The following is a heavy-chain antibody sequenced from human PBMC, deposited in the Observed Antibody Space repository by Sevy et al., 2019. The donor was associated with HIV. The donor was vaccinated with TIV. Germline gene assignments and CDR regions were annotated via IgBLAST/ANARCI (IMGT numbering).Heavy chain of an antibody. CDR1: GYTFTSYG. J-gene: IGHJ5*02. Sequence: ASVKVSCKASGYTFTSYGISWVRQAPGQGLEWMGWISAYNGNTNYAQTLQGRVTMTTDTSTSTAYMELRSLRSDDTAVYYCARAHEDYYDSRTGWFDPWGQGTLVTVSS. D-gene: IGHD3-22*01. CDR2: ISAYNGNT. V-gene: IGHV1-18*01. CDR3: ARAHEDYYDSRTGWFDP.